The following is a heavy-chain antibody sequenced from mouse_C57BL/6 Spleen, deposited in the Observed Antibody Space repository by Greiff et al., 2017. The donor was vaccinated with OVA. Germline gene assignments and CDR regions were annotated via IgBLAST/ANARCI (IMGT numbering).Heavy chain of an antibody. V-gene: IGHV14-2*01. Sequence: EVQLQQSGAELVKPGASVKLSCTASGFNIKDYYMHWVKQRTEQGLEWIGRIDPEDGETKYAPKFQGKATITADTSSNTAYLQLSSLTSEDTAVYYCARYHITTVVATDYYAMDYWGQGTSVTVSS. J-gene: IGHJ4*01. D-gene: IGHD1-1*01. CDR1: GFNIKDYY. CDR2: IDPEDGET. CDR3: ARYHITTVVATDYYAMDY.